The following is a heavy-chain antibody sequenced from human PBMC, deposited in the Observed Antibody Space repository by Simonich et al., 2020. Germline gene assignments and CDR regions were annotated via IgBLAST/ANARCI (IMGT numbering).Heavy chain of an antibody. CDR1: GYTFTGYY. D-gene: IGHD3-10*01. CDR2: INPNSGGT. J-gene: IGHJ6*02. CDR3: ARVPGIYYYYGMDV. Sequence: GAEVKKPGASVKVSCKASGYTFTGYYMHWVRQAPGQGLEWMGRINPNSGGTNYAKKFQGRVTMTRDTSISTAYMELNRLRSDDTAVYYCARVPGIYYYYGMDVWGQGTTVTVSS. V-gene: IGHV1-2*06.